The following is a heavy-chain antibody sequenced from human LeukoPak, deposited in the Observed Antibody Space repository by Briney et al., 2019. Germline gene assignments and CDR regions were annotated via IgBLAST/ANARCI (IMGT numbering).Heavy chain of an antibody. CDR2: INHSGST. D-gene: IGHD3-22*01. J-gene: IGHJ4*02. V-gene: IGHV4-34*01. CDR3: ARGIYYDSSGYYYGFDY. CDR1: GGSFSGYY. Sequence: SETLSLTCAVYGGSFSGYYWSWLRQPPGKGLEWIGEINHSGSTNYNPSLKSRVTISVDTSKNQFSLKLSSVTAADTAVYYCARGIYYDSSGYYYGFDYWGQGTLVTVSS.